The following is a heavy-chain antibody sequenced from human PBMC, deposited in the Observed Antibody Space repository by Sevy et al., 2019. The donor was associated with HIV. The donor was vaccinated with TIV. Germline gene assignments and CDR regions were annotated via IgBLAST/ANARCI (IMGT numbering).Heavy chain of an antibody. CDR1: GYTFTSYY. CDR3: ARRRYCSGGSCWYFDL. V-gene: IGHV1-46*01. J-gene: IGHJ2*01. Sequence: ASVKVSCKASGYTFTSYYMHWVRQAPGQGLEWMGIINPSGGSTSYAQKFQGRVTMTRDTSTSTVYMKLSSLRSEDTAVYYCARRRYCSGGSCWYFDLWGRGTLVTVSS. CDR2: INPSGGST. D-gene: IGHD2-15*01.